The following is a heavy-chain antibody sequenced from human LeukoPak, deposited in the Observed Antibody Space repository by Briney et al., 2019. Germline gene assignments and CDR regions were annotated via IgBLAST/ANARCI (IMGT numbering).Heavy chain of an antibody. CDR1: GYTFTSYD. CDR2: MNPNSSNT. V-gene: IGHV1-8*02. Sequence: ASVKVSCKASGYTFTSYDINWVRQATGQGLEWMGWMNPNSSNTGYAQKFQGRVTMTRNTSISTTYMELSRLRSEDTAVYYCARGERGYSHGYHYYYYMDVWGKGTTVTISS. D-gene: IGHD5-18*01. CDR3: ARGERGYSHGYHYYYYMDV. J-gene: IGHJ6*03.